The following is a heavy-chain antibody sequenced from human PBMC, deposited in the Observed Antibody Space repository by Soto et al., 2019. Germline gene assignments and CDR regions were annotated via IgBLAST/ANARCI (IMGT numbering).Heavy chain of an antibody. Sequence: QVQLVQSGAEVKKPGASVKVSCKASGYTFTSYDINWVRQATGQGLEWMGWMNPNSGNTGYAHKFQGRVTMTRNTSISRAYMGLSSLRSEDTAVYYCAGAPSGRGGKNWFDPWGQGTLVTVSS. D-gene: IGHD2-15*01. CDR3: AGAPSGRGGKNWFDP. J-gene: IGHJ5*02. CDR2: MNPNSGNT. V-gene: IGHV1-8*01. CDR1: GYTFTSYD.